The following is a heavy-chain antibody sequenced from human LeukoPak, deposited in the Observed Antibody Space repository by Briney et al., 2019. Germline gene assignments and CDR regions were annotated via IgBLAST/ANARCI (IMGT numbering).Heavy chain of an antibody. CDR1: GGSISSNYY. D-gene: IGHD3-22*01. Sequence: PSETLSLTCTVSGGSISSNYYWGWIRQSPGKGLEWIGSIYYSGSTYYNPSLKSRVTISVDTSKSQFFLRVTSVTAADTAVYYCARHSYYYASSGYYYHFDYWGQGTLDTVSS. CDR3: ARHSYYYASSGYYYHFDY. CDR2: IYYSGST. V-gene: IGHV4-39*01. J-gene: IGHJ4*02.